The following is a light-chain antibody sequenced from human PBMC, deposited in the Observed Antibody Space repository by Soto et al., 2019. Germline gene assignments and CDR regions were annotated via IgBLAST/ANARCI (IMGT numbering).Light chain of an antibody. Sequence: QAVVTQPPSASGTPGQRVTIACSGSSSNIGSTTVKWYQQLPGTAPKLLIYNNNQRPSGVPDRFSGSKSGTSASLAISGLQSEDEADYYCAAWDDSLNGVVFGGGTKLNV. V-gene: IGLV1-44*01. CDR1: SSNIGSTT. CDR2: NNN. CDR3: AAWDDSLNGVV. J-gene: IGLJ3*02.